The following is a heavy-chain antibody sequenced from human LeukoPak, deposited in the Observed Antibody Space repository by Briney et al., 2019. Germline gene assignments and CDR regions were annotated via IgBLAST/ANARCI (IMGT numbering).Heavy chain of an antibody. CDR3: ASSGWHDAFDI. D-gene: IGHD6-19*01. J-gene: IGHJ3*02. CDR1: GFTFSAFS. CDR2: ISSSSSDI. V-gene: IGHV3-21*01. Sequence: GRSLRLSCAASGFTFSAFSMNWVRQAPGKGLEWVSAISSSSSDIYYTDSVKGRFTISRDNAKNSLYLQMNSLRAEDTAVYYCASSGWHDAFDIWGQGTMVTVSS.